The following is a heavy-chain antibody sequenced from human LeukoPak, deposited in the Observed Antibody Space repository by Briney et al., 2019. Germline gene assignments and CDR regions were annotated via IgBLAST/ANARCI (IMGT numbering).Heavy chain of an antibody. V-gene: IGHV1-3*03. D-gene: IGHD5-24*01. J-gene: IGHJ4*02. CDR2: INAGNGNT. CDR1: GYTFTSYA. Sequence: ASVKVSCKASGYTFTSYAMHWVRQAPGQRLEWMGWINAGNGNTKYSQEFQGRVTITRDTSASTAYMELSSLRSEDTAVYYCAWEVRDGYNYEVYWGQGTLVTVSS. CDR3: AWEVRDGYNYEVY.